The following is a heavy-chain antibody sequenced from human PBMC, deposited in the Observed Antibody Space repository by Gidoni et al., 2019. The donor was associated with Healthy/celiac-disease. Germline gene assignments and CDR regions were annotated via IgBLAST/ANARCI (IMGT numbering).Heavy chain of an antibody. J-gene: IGHJ6*02. Sequence: QVQLVESGGGVVQPGRSLRLSCAASGFTFSSYGMHWVRPAPGKGLEWVAVIWYDGSNKYYADSVKGRFTISRDNSKNTLYLQMNSLRAEDTAVYYCARDGASKAVAGTRMDYYYYGMDVWGQGTTVTVSS. CDR1: GFTFSSYG. CDR3: ARDGASKAVAGTRMDYYYYGMDV. D-gene: IGHD6-19*01. V-gene: IGHV3-33*01. CDR2: IWYDGSNK.